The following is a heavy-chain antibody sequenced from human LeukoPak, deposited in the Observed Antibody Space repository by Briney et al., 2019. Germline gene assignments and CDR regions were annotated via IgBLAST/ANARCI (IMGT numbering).Heavy chain of an antibody. J-gene: IGHJ4*02. Sequence: GGSLRLSCAASGFTFSDYAIHWVRQAPGKGLEWVAVISYDGTKKYHADSVKGRFTISGDNSKNTLYLQMNSLIPDDTALYYCATDDDYGDYTIDYWGQGTLVTVSS. V-gene: IGHV3-30-3*01. CDR3: ATDDDYGDYTIDY. D-gene: IGHD4-17*01. CDR1: GFTFSDYA. CDR2: ISYDGTKK.